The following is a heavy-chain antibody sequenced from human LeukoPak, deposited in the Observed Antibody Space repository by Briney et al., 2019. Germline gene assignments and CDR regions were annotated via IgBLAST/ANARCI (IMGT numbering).Heavy chain of an antibody. V-gene: IGHV4-34*01. CDR1: GGSFSGYY. CDR2: INHSGST. D-gene: IGHD2-2*02. Sequence: PSETLSLTCAVYGGSFSGYYWSWIRQPPGKGPEWIGEINHSGSTNYNPSLKSRVTISVDTSKNQFSLKLSSVTAADTAVYYCARGGYCSSTSCYTTWFDPWGQGTLVTVSS. CDR3: ARGGYCSSTSCYTTWFDP. J-gene: IGHJ5*02.